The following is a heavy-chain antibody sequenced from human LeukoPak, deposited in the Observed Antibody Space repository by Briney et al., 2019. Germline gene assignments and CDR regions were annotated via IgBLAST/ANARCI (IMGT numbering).Heavy chain of an antibody. D-gene: IGHD6-19*01. CDR1: GFTFSTYG. CDR2: ISSDGSNK. V-gene: IGHV3-30*18. J-gene: IGHJ4*02. CDR3: AKPYSSAPRRSDFDY. Sequence: GGSLRLSCVASGFTFSTYGMHWVRQAPGKGLEWVAVISSDGSNKYYADSVKGRFTISRDNSKNTLYLQMNSLRPEDTAVYYCAKPYSSAPRRSDFDYWGQGTLVTVSS.